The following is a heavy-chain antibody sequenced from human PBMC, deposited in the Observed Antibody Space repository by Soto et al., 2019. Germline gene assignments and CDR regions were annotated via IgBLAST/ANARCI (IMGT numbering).Heavy chain of an antibody. Sequence: PGGSLRLSCAGSGFTFSNYAMSWVRQAPGKGLEWVSAISSAVNTYYADSVKGRFTISRDNSKNTLSLQMSSLRAEDTAVYYCAKQVRDGTSSPYYFDYWGQGTLVTVSS. D-gene: IGHD6-6*01. J-gene: IGHJ4*02. CDR2: ISSAVNT. V-gene: IGHV3-23*01. CDR1: GFTFSNYA. CDR3: AKQVRDGTSSPYYFDY.